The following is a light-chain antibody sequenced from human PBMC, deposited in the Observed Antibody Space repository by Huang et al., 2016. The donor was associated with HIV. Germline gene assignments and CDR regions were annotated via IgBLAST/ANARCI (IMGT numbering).Light chain of an antibody. J-gene: IGKJ1*01. CDR1: QSAITYY. V-gene: IGKV3-20*01. CDR3: QHYGGSQWT. Sequence: IVLTQPPGTLSLSPGQRATRSCRSSQSAITYYVAWFRQKPGQAPRRLISGAASRSAGTPGRCSGSGSGTDFARTISRLEPEYFSVYYCQHYGGSQWTFGQGTKVEIK. CDR2: GAA.